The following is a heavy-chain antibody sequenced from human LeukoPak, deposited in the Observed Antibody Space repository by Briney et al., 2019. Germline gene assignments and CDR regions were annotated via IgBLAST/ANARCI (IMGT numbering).Heavy chain of an antibody. D-gene: IGHD3-22*01. CDR2: INPNSGGT. Sequence: ASMKVSCKASGYTLTAYYLHWVRQAPGQRLEWMGRINPNSGGTTYAQKFQGRVAMTRDTSIGTAYMEVSSLRSDDTAVYYCARPHYESSGLYVDAFNIWGQGTMVTVSS. J-gene: IGHJ3*02. CDR3: ARPHYESSGLYVDAFNI. CDR1: GYTLTAYY. V-gene: IGHV1-2*06.